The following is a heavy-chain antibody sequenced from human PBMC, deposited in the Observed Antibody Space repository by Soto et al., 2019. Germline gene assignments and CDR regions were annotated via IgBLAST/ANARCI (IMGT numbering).Heavy chain of an antibody. Sequence: LSLTCTVSGGSIISDGYYWSWIRQHPGKGLEWIGYIYNSGSTYTNPSLKSRLSISVDTSKNQFSLKLRSVTAADTAVHYCARGAAILGGFDPWGQGTRVTVSS. CDR1: GGSIISDGYY. D-gene: IGHD3-10*01. V-gene: IGHV4-31*03. CDR2: IYNSGST. J-gene: IGHJ5*02. CDR3: ARGAAILGGFDP.